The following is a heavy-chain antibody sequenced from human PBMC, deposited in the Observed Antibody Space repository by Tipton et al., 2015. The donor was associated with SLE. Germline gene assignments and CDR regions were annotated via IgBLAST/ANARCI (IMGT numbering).Heavy chain of an antibody. D-gene: IGHD3-16*01. V-gene: IGHV4-31*02. J-gene: IGHJ5*02. Sequence: WSWFRHHPGKGLEWIGYISYSGSTYYNPSLKSRVTISVDTSKNQFSLKLSSVTAADTAVYYCARVQAYEGFDPWGQGTLVTVSS. CDR2: ISYSGST. CDR3: ARVQAYEGFDP.